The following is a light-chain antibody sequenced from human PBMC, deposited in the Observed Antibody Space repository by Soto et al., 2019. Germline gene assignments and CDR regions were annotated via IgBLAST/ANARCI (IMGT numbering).Light chain of an antibody. Sequence: SALTQPASVSGSPGQSITISCTGTSSDVGGYNHVAWYQQYPGKAPKLIIFEVSDRPSGNSNRFSGSKSANTASLSISGLQAEDEADYYCRSYKRGATLVFGGGTKLTVL. CDR1: SSDVGGYNH. CDR3: RSYKRGATLV. J-gene: IGLJ3*02. V-gene: IGLV2-14*01. CDR2: EVS.